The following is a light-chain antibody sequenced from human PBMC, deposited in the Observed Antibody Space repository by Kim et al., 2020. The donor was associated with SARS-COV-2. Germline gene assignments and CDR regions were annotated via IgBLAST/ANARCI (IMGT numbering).Light chain of an antibody. CDR3: QQYNNWPLWT. CDR2: GAS. Sequence: SPGERATLSCRASQSVSNNLAWYQHEPGQPPRLLIYGASTRATGIPARFSGSGSGTEFTLTISSLQSEDFAVYYCQQYNNWPLWTFGQATKVDIK. CDR1: QSVSNN. J-gene: IGKJ1*01. V-gene: IGKV3-15*01.